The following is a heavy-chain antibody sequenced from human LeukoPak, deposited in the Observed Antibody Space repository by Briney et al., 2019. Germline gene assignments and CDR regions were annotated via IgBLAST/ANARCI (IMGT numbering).Heavy chain of an antibody. J-gene: IGHJ4*02. CDR2: IYYSGST. CDR1: GGSISSSSYY. CDR3: ARDPMGHVEMATIPDDY. D-gene: IGHD5-24*01. V-gene: IGHV4-39*07. Sequence: PSETLSLTCTVSGGSISSSSYYWGWIRQPPGKGLEWIGSIYYSGSTYYNPSLKSRVSISVDTSKNQFSLKLSSVTAADTAVYYCARDPMGHVEMATIPDDYWGQGTLVTVSS.